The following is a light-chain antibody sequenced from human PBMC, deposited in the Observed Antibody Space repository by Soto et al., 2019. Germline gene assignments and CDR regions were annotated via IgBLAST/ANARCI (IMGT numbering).Light chain of an antibody. CDR1: QSVSSSY. Sequence: EIVLTQPPGPLSLSPGERATLSCRAGQSVSSSYLAWYQQKPGQAPRLLIHGASSRATGIADRFSGSGSGTDFTLTISRLEPEDFAVYYCQQYGSSPLYTFGQGTKLEI. CDR2: GAS. V-gene: IGKV3-20*01. J-gene: IGKJ2*01. CDR3: QQYGSSPLYT.